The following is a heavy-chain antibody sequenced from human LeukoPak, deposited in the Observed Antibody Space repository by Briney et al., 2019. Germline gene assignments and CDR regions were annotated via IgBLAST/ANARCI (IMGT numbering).Heavy chain of an antibody. CDR3: GRDGMGGGDLDY. V-gene: IGHV3-7*03. J-gene: IGHJ4*02. Sequence: AGSLRLSCAASGFTLSSYCMTWVRQAPGKGLEWVAKIKPDGSKEYYVDSIKGRFTISRDNAKNSLYLQMNSLRAEDTAVYYCGRDGMGGGDLDYWGQGTLVTVSS. D-gene: IGHD3-16*01. CDR2: IKPDGSKE. CDR1: GFTLSSYC.